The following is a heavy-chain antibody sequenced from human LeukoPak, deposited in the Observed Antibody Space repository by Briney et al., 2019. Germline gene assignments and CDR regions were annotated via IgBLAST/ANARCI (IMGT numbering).Heavy chain of an antibody. CDR2: IIPIFGTA. V-gene: IGHV1-69*05. D-gene: IGHD3-16*02. CDR1: GGIFSSYA. J-gene: IGHJ6*03. CDR3: ARGPSSLAYYYYMDV. Sequence: ASVKVSCKASGGIFSSYAISWVRQAPGQGLEWMGGIIPIFGTANYAQKFQGRVTITTDESTSTAYMELSSLRSEDTAVYYCARGPSSLAYYYYMDVWGKGTTVTVSS.